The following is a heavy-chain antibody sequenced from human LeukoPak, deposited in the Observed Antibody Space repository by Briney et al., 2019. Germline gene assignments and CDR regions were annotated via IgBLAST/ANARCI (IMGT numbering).Heavy chain of an antibody. CDR1: GGSISSYY. V-gene: IGHV4-59*01. CDR3: ASPRSYYDSSGYYIS. CDR2: IYYSGST. J-gene: IGHJ5*02. D-gene: IGHD3-22*01. Sequence: SETLSLTCTVSGGSISSYYWSWVRQPPGKGLEWIGYIYYSGSTNYNPSLKSRVTISVDTSKNQFSLKLSSVTAADTAVYYCASPRSYYDSSGYYISWGQGTLVTVSS.